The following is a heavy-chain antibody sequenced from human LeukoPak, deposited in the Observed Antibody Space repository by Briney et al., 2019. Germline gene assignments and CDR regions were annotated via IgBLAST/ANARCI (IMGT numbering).Heavy chain of an antibody. Sequence: ASVKVSCKAYGYTFMSHGIRWGRQAPGQGLEWMGWISVSSSSTHYAQRLQGRGTITTDTSTTTAYMELRTLRSDDTAVYYCARATSTWRHDGFDIWGQGTMVTVSS. V-gene: IGHV1-18*01. CDR3: ARATSTWRHDGFDI. D-gene: IGHD2/OR15-2a*01. J-gene: IGHJ3*02. CDR2: ISVSSSST. CDR1: GYTFMSHG.